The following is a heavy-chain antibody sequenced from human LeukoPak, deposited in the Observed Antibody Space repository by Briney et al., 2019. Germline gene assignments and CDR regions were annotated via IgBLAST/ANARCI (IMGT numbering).Heavy chain of an antibody. CDR1: GGPITSSTHY. Sequence: PSETLSLTCTVSGGPITSSTHYWGWIRQPPGKGLEWIGTIYYTGSPTFYNPSLKSRLTISVDTSKSHFSLKLTSVTAADTAVYYCARDFLRDYGDPFDSWGQGTLVTVSS. J-gene: IGHJ4*02. D-gene: IGHD4-17*01. V-gene: IGHV4-39*07. CDR2: IYYTGSPT. CDR3: ARDFLRDYGDPFDS.